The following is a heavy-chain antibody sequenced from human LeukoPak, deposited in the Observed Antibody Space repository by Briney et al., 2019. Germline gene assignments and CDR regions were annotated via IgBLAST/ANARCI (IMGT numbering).Heavy chain of an antibody. Sequence: PGGSLRLSCAASGLTFGDHGMNWVRQAPGKGLEWVSGINWNGGSTGYADSVKGRFTISRDNAKNSLYLQMNSLRAEDTALYYCARDHYGSGSYLPLDYWGQGTLVTVSS. CDR3: ARDHYGSGSYLPLDY. CDR1: GLTFGDHG. J-gene: IGHJ4*02. CDR2: INWNGGST. D-gene: IGHD3-10*01. V-gene: IGHV3-20*04.